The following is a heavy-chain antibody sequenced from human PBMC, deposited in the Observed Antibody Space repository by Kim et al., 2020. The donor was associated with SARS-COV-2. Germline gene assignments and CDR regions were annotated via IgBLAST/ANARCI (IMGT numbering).Heavy chain of an antibody. CDR3: ARMVWGYDYVWGMSKGAFDY. J-gene: IGHJ4*02. CDR1: GGSFSGYY. Sequence: SETLSLTCAVYGGSFSGYYWSWIRQPPGKGLEWIGEINHSGSTNYNPSLKSRVTISVDTSKNQFSLKLSSVTAADTAVYYCARMVWGYDYVWGMSKGAFDYWGQGTLVTVSS. V-gene: IGHV4-34*01. CDR2: INHSGST. D-gene: IGHD3-16*01.